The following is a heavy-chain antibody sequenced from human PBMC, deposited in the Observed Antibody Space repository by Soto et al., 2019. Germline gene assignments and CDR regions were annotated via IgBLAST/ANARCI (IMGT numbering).Heavy chain of an antibody. J-gene: IGHJ6*02. CDR1: GFSLSTSGMC. CDR2: IDWDDDK. Sequence: SAPTLVNPTQTPTLTCTFSGFSLSTSGMCVSWIRQPPAKALERLALIDWDDDKYYSTSLKTRLTISKDTSKNHGVLTMTNIDPVDTATYYCARIRVPVAVNYRNYYYYGMEVWGQGSTVTVSS. V-gene: IGHV2-70*01. CDR3: ARIRVPVAVNYRNYYYYGMEV. D-gene: IGHD6-19*01.